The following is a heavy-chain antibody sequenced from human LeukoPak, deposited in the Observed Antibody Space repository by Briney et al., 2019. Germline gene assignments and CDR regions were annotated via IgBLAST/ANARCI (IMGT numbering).Heavy chain of an antibody. CDR2: IDSDGSST. CDR3: ARSSPRIAVAGY. CDR1: GFTFSSYW. Sequence: PVGSLRLSCAASGFTFSSYWMHWVRQAPGKGLVWVSRIDSDGSSTSYADSVKGRFTISRDNAKNTLYLQMNSLRAEDTAVYYCARSSPRIAVAGYWGQGTLVTVSS. D-gene: IGHD6-19*01. V-gene: IGHV3-74*01. J-gene: IGHJ4*02.